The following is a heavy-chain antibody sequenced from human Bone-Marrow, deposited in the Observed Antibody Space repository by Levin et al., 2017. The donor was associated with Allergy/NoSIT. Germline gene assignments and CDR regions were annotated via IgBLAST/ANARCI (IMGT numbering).Heavy chain of an antibody. J-gene: IGHJ3*02. CDR1: GGSISSGGHF. V-gene: IGHV4-31*11. CDR2: FFYSGST. Sequence: LSQTLSLTCGVSGGSISSGGHFWSWVRQHPGKGLEWIGYFFYSGSTYYNPSFESRVTISVDTSKNQFSLKLTSVTPADTAVYYCARDRGSGSYYTEGFDIWGQGTMVTVSS. D-gene: IGHD3-10*01. CDR3: ARDRGSGSYYTEGFDI.